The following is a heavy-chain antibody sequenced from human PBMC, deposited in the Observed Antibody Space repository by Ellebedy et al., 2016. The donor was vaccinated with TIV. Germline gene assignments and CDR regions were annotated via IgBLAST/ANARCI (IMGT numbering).Heavy chain of an antibody. CDR2: IYHSGST. CDR3: ARLEVGATPNYFDY. Sequence: SETLSLTCAVSGGSISGSNWWSWVRQPPGKGLEWIGEIYHSGSTNYNPSLKSRVTISVDTSKNQFSLKLSSVTAADTAVYYCARLEVGATPNYFDYWGQGTLVTVSS. V-gene: IGHV4-4*02. CDR1: GGSISGSNW. D-gene: IGHD1-26*01. J-gene: IGHJ4*02.